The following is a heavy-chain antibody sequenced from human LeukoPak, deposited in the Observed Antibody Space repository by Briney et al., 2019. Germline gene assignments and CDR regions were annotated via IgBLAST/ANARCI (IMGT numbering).Heavy chain of an antibody. CDR1: GGSFSGYC. CDR2: INQSGST. V-gene: IGHV4-34*01. D-gene: IGHD3-22*01. CDR3: ARGSDYDSSGYYRYWYFDL. J-gene: IGHJ2*01. Sequence: NPSETLSLTCAVYGGSFSGYCWSWIRQPPGKGLEWIGEINQSGSTNYNPSLKSRVTISVDTSKNQFSLKLSSVTAADTAVYYCARGSDYDSSGYYRYWYFDLWGRGTLVTVSS.